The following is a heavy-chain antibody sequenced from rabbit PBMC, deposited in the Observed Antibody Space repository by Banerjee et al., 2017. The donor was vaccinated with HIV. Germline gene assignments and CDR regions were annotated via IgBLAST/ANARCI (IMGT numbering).Heavy chain of an antibody. CDR3: ARGAGGAGYGASL. CDR1: GFSFSSRYW. D-gene: IGHD6-1*01. J-gene: IGHJ4*01. V-gene: IGHV1S45*01. CDR2: IYTGSSGST. Sequence: QEQLEESGGDLVKPEGSLTLTCKASGFSFSSRYWICWVRQAPGKGLEWIACIYTGSSGSTSYASWAKGRFTISKTSSTTVTLQMTSLTAADTATYFCARGAGGAGYGASLWGPGTLVTVS.